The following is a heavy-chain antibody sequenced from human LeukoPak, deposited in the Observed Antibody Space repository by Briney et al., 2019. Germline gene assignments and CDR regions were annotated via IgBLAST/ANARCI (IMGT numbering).Heavy chain of an antibody. J-gene: IGHJ3*02. CDR3: ARHMDKNKGYCSGSTCYDAFDI. CDR2: IYPSDSDI. CDR1: GYSFSTYW. D-gene: IGHD2-2*01. Sequence: GESLKISCKGSGYSFSTYWIAWARHMPEKGLEWIGFIYPSDSDIRYSPSFQGQVTSSADKSTNTAYLQWSSLKASDTAVYYCARHMDKNKGYCSGSTCYDAFDIWGQGTTVTVSS. V-gene: IGHV5-51*01.